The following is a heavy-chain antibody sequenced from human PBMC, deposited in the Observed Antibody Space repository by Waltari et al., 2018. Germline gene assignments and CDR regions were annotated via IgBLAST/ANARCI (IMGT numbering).Heavy chain of an antibody. CDR2: IYYSGST. CDR3: ARDISAWGYFDY. CDR1: GGSISRYS. D-gene: IGHD7-27*01. J-gene: IGHJ4*02. V-gene: IGHV4-59*01. Sequence: QVQLQESGPGLVKPSETLSLTCTVAGGSISRYSWSWIRQPPGKGLEWIGYIYYSGSTNYNPSLKSRVTISVDTSKNQFSLKLSSVTAADTAVYYCARDISAWGYFDYWGQGTLVTVSS.